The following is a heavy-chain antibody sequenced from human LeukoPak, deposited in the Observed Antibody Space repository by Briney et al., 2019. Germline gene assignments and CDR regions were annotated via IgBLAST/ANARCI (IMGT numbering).Heavy chain of an antibody. J-gene: IGHJ4*02. CDR1: GYTFTDYY. D-gene: IGHD2-21*01. Sequence: ASVTVSCKASGYTFTDYYMQWVRQAPGQGLEWMGWINPNSGGTNYAEKFRGRVTMTRDTSISTVYLELSSLTSDDTAVYYCARDQHIAGNLDYWGQGTLVTVSA. CDR2: INPNSGGT. CDR3: ARDQHIAGNLDY. V-gene: IGHV1-2*02.